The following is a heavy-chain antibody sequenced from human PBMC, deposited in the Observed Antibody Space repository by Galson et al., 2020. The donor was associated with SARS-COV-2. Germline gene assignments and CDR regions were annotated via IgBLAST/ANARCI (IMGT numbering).Heavy chain of an antibody. CDR2: TFYSGDT. CDR1: GGTIRSYY. Sequence: SETLSLTCTVSGGTIRSYYYNWIRQPPGKGLEWVGHTFYSGDTSYNPSFKSRITITADTTKNQFSLNLTSGTAADTAAYYCTRQVVPAGSVDSWGRGTLVAVSS. CDR3: TRQVVPAGSVDS. V-gene: IGHV4-59*01. D-gene: IGHD2-2*01. J-gene: IGHJ4*02.